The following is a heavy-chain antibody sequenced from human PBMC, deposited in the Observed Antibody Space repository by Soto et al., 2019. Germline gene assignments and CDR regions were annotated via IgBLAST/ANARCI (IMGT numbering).Heavy chain of an antibody. CDR3: AREGCSSTSCYTGEFNWFDP. Sequence: SETLSLTCAVYGGSFSGYYWSWIRQPPGKGLEWIGEINHSGSTNYNPSLKSRVTISVDTSKNQFSLKLSSVTAADTAVYYCAREGCSSTSCYTGEFNWFDPWGQGTLVTVSS. V-gene: IGHV4-34*01. CDR1: GGSFSGYY. CDR2: INHSGST. D-gene: IGHD2-2*02. J-gene: IGHJ5*02.